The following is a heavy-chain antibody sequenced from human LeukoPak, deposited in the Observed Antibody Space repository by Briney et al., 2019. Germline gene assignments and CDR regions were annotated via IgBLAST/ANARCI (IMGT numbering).Heavy chain of an antibody. CDR3: ARDPPSYDSSGYYPHSGAFDI. D-gene: IGHD3-22*01. V-gene: IGHV4-4*07. J-gene: IGHJ3*02. CDR2: IYTSGST. Sequence: SETLSLTCTVSGGSISSYYWSWIRQPAGKGLEWIGRIYTSGSTNYNPSLKSRVTMSVDTSKNQFSLKLSSVTAADTAVYYCARDPPSYDSSGYYPHSGAFDIWGQGTMVTVSS. CDR1: GGSISSYY.